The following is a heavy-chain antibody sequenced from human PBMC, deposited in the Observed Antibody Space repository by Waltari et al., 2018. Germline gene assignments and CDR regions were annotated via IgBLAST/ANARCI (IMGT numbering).Heavy chain of an antibody. Sequence: QVQLQESGPGLVTPSATLSLTCTVSGGSISSHYWSWIRQPPGKGLEWIGYIYYSGSTNYNPSLKSRVTISVDTSKNQFSLKLSSVTAADTAVYYCARGSGSYDYWGQGTLVTVSS. V-gene: IGHV4-59*11. J-gene: IGHJ4*02. CDR3: ARGSGSYDY. CDR2: IYYSGST. D-gene: IGHD1-26*01. CDR1: GGSISSHY.